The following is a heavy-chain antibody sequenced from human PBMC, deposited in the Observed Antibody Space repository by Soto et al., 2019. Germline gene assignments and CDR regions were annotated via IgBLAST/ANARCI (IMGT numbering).Heavy chain of an antibody. CDR2: IIPKFGTA. Sequence: QVQLVQSGAEVKEPGSSVKVSCKASGDTFSRSAITWVRQAPGQGLEWMGGIIPKFGTANYAQKLKGRVTISADEFTTTAYMELSSMRSEDTAVYYCAKSMIASGGVIGYYHNAMDVWGQGTTVTVAS. V-gene: IGHV1-69*01. CDR1: GDTFSRSA. J-gene: IGHJ6*02. CDR3: AKSMIASGGVIGYYHNAMDV. D-gene: IGHD3-16*02.